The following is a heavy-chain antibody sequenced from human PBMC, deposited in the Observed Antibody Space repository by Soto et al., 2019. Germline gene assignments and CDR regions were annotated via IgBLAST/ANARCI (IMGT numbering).Heavy chain of an antibody. J-gene: IGHJ1*01. V-gene: IGHV3-15*01. CDR1: GFTFSNAW. D-gene: IGHD6-6*01. Sequence: EVQLVESGGGLVKPGGSLRLSCAASGFTFSNAWMSWVRQAPGKGLEWVGRIKSKTDGGTTDYAAPVKGRFTISRDDSKNTLYLQMNSLKTEDTAVYYCTSPRFSSSNHGGFQHWGQGTLVTVSS. CDR2: IKSKTDGGTT. CDR3: TSPRFSSSNHGGFQH.